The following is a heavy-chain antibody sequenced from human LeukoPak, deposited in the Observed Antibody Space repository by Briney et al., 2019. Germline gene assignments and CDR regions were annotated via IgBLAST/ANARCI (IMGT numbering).Heavy chain of an antibody. CDR1: GFTVSSNY. Sequence: GGSLRLSCAGSGFTVSSNYMSWVRQAPGTGREWVSVIYSGGSTYYADSVKGRFTISRDNSKNTLYLQMNSLRAEDTAVYYCARGGKDGYNFWFTTEYYFDYWGQGTLVTVSS. J-gene: IGHJ4*02. CDR2: IYSGGST. D-gene: IGHD5-24*01. CDR3: ARGGKDGYNFWFTTEYYFDY. V-gene: IGHV3-53*01.